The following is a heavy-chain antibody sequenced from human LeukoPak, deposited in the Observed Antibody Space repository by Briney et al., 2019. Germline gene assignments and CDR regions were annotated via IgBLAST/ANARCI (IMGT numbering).Heavy chain of an antibody. CDR3: ARGSYGDYEY. CDR2: INSNSRSI. CDR1: GFTFSSYT. V-gene: IGHV3-21*01. D-gene: IGHD4-17*01. Sequence: GGSLRLSCAASGFTFSSYTMNWVRQAPGKGLEWVSSINSNSRSIYYADSVKGHFTISRDNAKNSLHLQMNSLRAEDTAVYYCARGSYGDYEYWGQGTLVTVSS. J-gene: IGHJ4*02.